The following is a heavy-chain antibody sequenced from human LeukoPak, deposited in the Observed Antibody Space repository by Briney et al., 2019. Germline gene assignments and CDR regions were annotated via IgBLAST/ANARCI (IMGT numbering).Heavy chain of an antibody. D-gene: IGHD3-9*01. CDR2: ISWNSNTI. J-gene: IGHJ3*02. CDR1: GFIFDDYA. CDR3: ARVKILTGPSDAFDI. Sequence: GGSLRLSCAASGFIFDDYAMHWVREAPGKGLEWVSGISWNSNTIGYADSVKGRFTISRDNAKNSLYLQMNSLRAEDTAVYYCARVKILTGPSDAFDIWGQGTMVTVSS. V-gene: IGHV3-9*01.